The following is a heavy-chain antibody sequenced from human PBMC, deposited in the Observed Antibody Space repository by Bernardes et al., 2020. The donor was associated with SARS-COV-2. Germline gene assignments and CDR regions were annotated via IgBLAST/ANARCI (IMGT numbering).Heavy chain of an antibody. V-gene: IGHV1-69*13. J-gene: IGHJ4*02. CDR1: GDTFTSYA. Sequence: SVKVSCKASGDTFTSYAFSWVRQAPGQGLEWMGRIIPRFGSTNYAQNFQGRVTITADESSSTAYMELSSLRAEDTAVYYCAKTTSGYSYWGQGTLVTVSS. CDR3: AKTTSGYSY. D-gene: IGHD3-3*01. CDR2: IIPRFGST.